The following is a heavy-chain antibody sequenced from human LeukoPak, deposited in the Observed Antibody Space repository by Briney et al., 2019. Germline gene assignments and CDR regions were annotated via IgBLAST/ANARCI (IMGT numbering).Heavy chain of an antibody. CDR3: AQIGKAPAVLEH. CDR1: GLDFSISW. J-gene: IGHJ4*02. Sequence: GGSLRLSCEVSGLDFSISWMSWVRQTPGKGLEWVGRIKPRMHGETTDYDAPVEGSFHIPRDDSRNTVTLHMYGLKTEDTAIYYYAQIGKAPAVLEHWGKGTLVTVSS. CDR2: IKPRMHGETT. V-gene: IGHV3-15*01. D-gene: IGHD3-3*01.